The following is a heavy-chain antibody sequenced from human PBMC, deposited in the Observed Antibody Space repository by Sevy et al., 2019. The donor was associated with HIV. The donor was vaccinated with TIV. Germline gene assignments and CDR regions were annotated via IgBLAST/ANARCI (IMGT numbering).Heavy chain of an antibody. CDR3: ARVWSSGRYPVDR. J-gene: IGHJ5*02. V-gene: IGHV4-34*01. CDR2: INHSGST. CDR1: GGSFSGYY. Sequence: SETLSLTCAVYGGSFSGYYGSWIRQPPGKGLEWIGEINHSGSTNYNPSLKSRVTISVDTSKKQFSLKVSSVTAADTAVYYCARVWSSGRYPVDRWGQGTLVTVSS. D-gene: IGHD6-19*01.